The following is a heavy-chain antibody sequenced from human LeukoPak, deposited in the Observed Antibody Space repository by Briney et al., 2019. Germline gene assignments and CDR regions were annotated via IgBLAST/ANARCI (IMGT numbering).Heavy chain of an antibody. Sequence: PSETLSLTCTVSGGSISSYYWSWVRQPPGKGLEWIGYIYYSGSTNYNPSLKSRVIISVDTSKNQFSLKLSSVTAADTAVYYCARDTTPYNWNFDYWGQGTLVTVSS. CDR2: IYYSGST. J-gene: IGHJ4*02. CDR3: ARDTTPYNWNFDY. D-gene: IGHD1-20*01. CDR1: GGSISSYY. V-gene: IGHV4-59*01.